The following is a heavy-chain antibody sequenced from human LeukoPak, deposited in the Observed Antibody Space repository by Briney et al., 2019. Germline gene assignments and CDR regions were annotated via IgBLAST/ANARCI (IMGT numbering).Heavy chain of an antibody. Sequence: SETLSLTCAVYGGSFSGYYWSWIRQPPGKGLEWIGEINHSGSTNYNPSLKSRVTTSVDTSKNQFSLKLSSVTAADTAVYYCAGGYCSSTSCYHPRHNWFDPWGQGTLVTVSS. CDR3: AGGYCSSTSCYHPRHNWFDP. J-gene: IGHJ5*02. CDR1: GGSFSGYY. CDR2: INHSGST. V-gene: IGHV4-34*01. D-gene: IGHD2-2*01.